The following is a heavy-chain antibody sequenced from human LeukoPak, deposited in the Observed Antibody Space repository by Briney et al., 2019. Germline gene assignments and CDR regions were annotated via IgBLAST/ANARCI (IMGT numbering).Heavy chain of an antibody. J-gene: IGHJ5*02. Sequence: GGSLRLSCAASGIVFSNTAMNWARQSPGRGLEWVSAISGGGERTFYADSVKGRFTISIDNSKNMVYLQMNSLRADDTAIYYCGKDGGQYSSGPEFDPRGQGALVTVSS. V-gene: IGHV3-23*01. D-gene: IGHD6-19*01. CDR2: ISGGGERT. CDR3: GKDGGQYSSGPEFDP. CDR1: GIVFSNTA.